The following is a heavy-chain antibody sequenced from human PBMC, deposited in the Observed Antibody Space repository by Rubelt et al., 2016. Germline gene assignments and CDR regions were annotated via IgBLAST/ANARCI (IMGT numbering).Heavy chain of an antibody. CDR3: AKAYDYDSSGHYYSHFDS. Sequence: MQLLESGGGLVQPGWSLRLSCAASGFTFSLYGLHWVRQAPGTGLEWVAVVSYDGSDKYYADSVKGRFTISRDNSKNTLYLQMNSLRAEDTAIYYCAKAYDYDSSGHYYSHFDSWGQGTLVTVSS. J-gene: IGHJ4*02. CDR1: GFTFSLYG. D-gene: IGHD3-22*01. CDR2: VSYDGSDK. V-gene: IGHV3-30*18.